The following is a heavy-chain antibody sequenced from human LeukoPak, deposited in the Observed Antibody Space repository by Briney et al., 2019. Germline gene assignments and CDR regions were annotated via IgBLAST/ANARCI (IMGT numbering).Heavy chain of an antibody. Sequence: PSETLSLTCTVSGYSISSGYYWGWIRQPPGKGLEWTGSIDHSGSTNYNPSLKSRVTISVDTSKNQFSLKLSSVTAADTAVYYCARGTRSGYSYGYVRGFDYWGQGTLVTVSS. D-gene: IGHD5-18*01. CDR1: GYSISSGYY. V-gene: IGHV4-38-2*02. CDR3: ARGTRSGYSYGYVRGFDY. CDR2: IDHSGST. J-gene: IGHJ4*02.